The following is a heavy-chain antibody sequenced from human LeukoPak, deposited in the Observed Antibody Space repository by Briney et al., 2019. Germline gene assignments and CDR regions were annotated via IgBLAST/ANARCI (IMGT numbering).Heavy chain of an antibody. J-gene: IGHJ6*02. CDR2: IKPDGSEK. Sequence: TGGSLRLSCAASGFTFNYYWMSWVRQTPGKGLEWLANIKPDGSEKYYVDSVRGRFTISGDNAKSSVHLQMNGLRAEDTAIYYCARDGHYFAMDVWGQGTTVTVSS. V-gene: IGHV3-7*03. CDR1: GFTFNYYW. CDR3: ARDGHYFAMDV.